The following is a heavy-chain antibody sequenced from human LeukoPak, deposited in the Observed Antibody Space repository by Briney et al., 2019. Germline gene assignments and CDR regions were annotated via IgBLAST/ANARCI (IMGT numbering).Heavy chain of an antibody. CDR3: ARSLVGATTWDWHYFDY. J-gene: IGHJ4*02. CDR2: ISYDGSNK. Sequence: GGSLRLSCAASGFTFSSYAMHWVRQAPGKGLEWVAVISYDGSNKYYADSVKGRFTISRDNSKNTLYLQMNSLRAEDTAVYYCARSLVGATTWDWHYFDYWGQGTLVTVSS. V-gene: IGHV3-30*04. D-gene: IGHD1-26*01. CDR1: GFTFSSYA.